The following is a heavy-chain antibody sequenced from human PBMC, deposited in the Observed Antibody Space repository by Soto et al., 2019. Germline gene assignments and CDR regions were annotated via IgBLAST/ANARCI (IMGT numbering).Heavy chain of an antibody. Sequence: EVQLLESGGGLVQPGGSLRLSCAASGFIFSSYAMSWVRQAPGKGLEWVSTISGSADSTSYADSVKGRFTFSRDNSKNTLYLQMNSLRAEDTAVYYCAKDRERYCSGGSCFHAFDYWGQGSLVTVSS. V-gene: IGHV3-23*01. CDR3: AKDRERYCSGGSCFHAFDY. D-gene: IGHD2-15*01. CDR1: GFIFSSYA. J-gene: IGHJ4*02. CDR2: ISGSADST.